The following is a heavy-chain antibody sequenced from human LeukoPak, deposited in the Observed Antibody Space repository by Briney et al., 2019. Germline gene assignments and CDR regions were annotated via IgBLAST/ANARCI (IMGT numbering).Heavy chain of an antibody. D-gene: IGHD1-26*01. J-gene: IGHJ6*03. Sequence: GGSLRLSCAASGFTFRTFWMSWVRQAPGKGLEWVANIKEDGSEKYYVDSVKGRLTISRDNAHNSLYLQMNSLRAEDTAVYYCARCGRYSYYYYMDVWGRGTTVTVSS. V-gene: IGHV3-7*01. CDR1: GFTFRTFW. CDR3: ARCGRYSYYYYMDV. CDR2: IKEDGSEK.